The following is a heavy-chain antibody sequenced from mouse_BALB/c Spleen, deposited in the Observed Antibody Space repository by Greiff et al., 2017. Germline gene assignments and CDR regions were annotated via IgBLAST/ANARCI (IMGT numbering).Heavy chain of an antibody. Sequence: VQLQQSGPELVKPGASVKIPCKASGYTFTDYNMDWVKQSHGKSLEWIGDINPNNGGTSYNQKFKGKATLTVDKSSSTAYMELRSLTSEDTAVYYCARGYGSLMDYWGQGTSVTVSS. V-gene: IGHV1-18*01. J-gene: IGHJ4*01. CDR1: GYTFTDYN. CDR3: ARGYGSLMDY. CDR2: INPNNGGT. D-gene: IGHD1-1*01.